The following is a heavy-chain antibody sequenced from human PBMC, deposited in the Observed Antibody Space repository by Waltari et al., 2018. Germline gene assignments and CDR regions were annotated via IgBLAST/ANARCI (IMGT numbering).Heavy chain of an antibody. V-gene: IGHV3-23*04. D-gene: IGHD2-2*02. Sequence: EVQLVDSGGGLVQPGGSLRLSCAASGFTYSNYPMTWVRQAPGKGLEWVSSISSSGGTIHYADSVKGRFTISRDDSKNTLYLQMNNLRAEDTAVYYCAKGAQYQLLYFYFDSWGQGTLVTVSS. CDR3: AKGAQYQLLYFYFDS. CDR2: ISSSGGTI. CDR1: GFTYSNYP. J-gene: IGHJ4*02.